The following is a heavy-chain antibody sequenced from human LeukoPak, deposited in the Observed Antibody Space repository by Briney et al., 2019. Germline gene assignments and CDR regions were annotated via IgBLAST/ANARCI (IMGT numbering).Heavy chain of an antibody. D-gene: IGHD6-19*01. J-gene: IGHJ5*02. CDR1: GFTFSSYA. CDR3: AKDPGSGWYGNWFDP. CDR2: IGGSGDST. Sequence: GGSLRLSRAASGFTFSSYAMSWVRQAPGKGLEWVSAIGGSGDSTYYPDSVKGRFTISRDISKNTLYLQMNSLRAEDTAVYYCAKDPGSGWYGNWFDPWGQGTLVTVSS. V-gene: IGHV3-23*01.